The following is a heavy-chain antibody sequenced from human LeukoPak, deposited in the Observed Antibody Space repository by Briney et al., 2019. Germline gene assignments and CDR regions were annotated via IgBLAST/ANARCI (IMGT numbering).Heavy chain of an antibody. CDR3: SRRYLERYCSSTSCLNFDY. V-gene: IGHV4-39*01. Sequence: PSETLSLTCTVSGGSISSSSYYWGWIRQPPGKGLEWIGSIYYSGSTYYNPSLKSRVTISVDTSKNQFSLKLSSVTAADTAVYYCSRRYLERYCSSTSCLNFDYWGQGTLVTVSS. CDR2: IYYSGST. CDR1: GGSISSSSYY. J-gene: IGHJ4*02. D-gene: IGHD2-2*01.